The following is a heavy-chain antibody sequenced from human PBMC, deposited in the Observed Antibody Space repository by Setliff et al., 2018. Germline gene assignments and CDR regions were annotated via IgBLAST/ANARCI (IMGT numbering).Heavy chain of an antibody. CDR1: GDSMSNYH. D-gene: IGHD6-19*01. J-gene: IGHJ4*02. CDR3: ARQAVAVTFDY. V-gene: IGHV4-59*08. Sequence: SETLSLTCTVSGDSMSNYHWSWIRQPPGKGLEWIGYIFDNGNTYYNPSLKSRVTISVDTSKNQFSLKLPSVTAADTAVYYCARQAVAVTFDYWGQGTLVTVSS. CDR2: IFDNGNT.